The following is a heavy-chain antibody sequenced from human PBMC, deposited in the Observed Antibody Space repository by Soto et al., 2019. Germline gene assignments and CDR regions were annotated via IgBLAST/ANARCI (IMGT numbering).Heavy chain of an antibody. CDR1: GFTFSAYG. CDR2: MSNDGSNK. J-gene: IGHJ6*02. CDR3: AKGSSSVYYYYYGIDV. Sequence: GGSLRLSCVASGFTFSAYGMHWVRQAPGKGLEWVAVMSNDGSNKYYADSVKGRFTISRDNPKNMLYLQMNSLRTQATAVYYCAKGSSSVYYYYYGIDVWGQGTTVTVSS. V-gene: IGHV3-30*18. D-gene: IGHD6-6*01.